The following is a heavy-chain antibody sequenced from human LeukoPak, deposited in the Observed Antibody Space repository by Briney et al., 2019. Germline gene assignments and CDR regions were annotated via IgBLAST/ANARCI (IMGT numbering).Heavy chain of an antibody. Sequence: RGGALRLSCAASGFTLSSYSMNWVRQAPGKGLEWVSSISSSSSYIYYADSVKGRFTISRDNAKNSLYLQMNSLRAEDTAVYYCARDRVNGDYENYFDYWGQGTLVTVSS. CDR1: GFTLSSYS. V-gene: IGHV3-21*01. CDR2: ISSSSSYI. D-gene: IGHD4-17*01. CDR3: ARDRVNGDYENYFDY. J-gene: IGHJ4*02.